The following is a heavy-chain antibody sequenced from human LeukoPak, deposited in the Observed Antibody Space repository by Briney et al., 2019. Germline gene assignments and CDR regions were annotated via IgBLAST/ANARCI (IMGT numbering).Heavy chain of an antibody. D-gene: IGHD6-19*01. CDR1: GFTFSSYW. CDR2: IKPDGSEK. CDR3: ARAAVAAPGDV. J-gene: IGHJ6*02. V-gene: IGHV3-7*04. Sequence: GGSLRLSCAASGFTFSSYWMAWVRQAPGKGLEWVANIKPDGSEKYYVDSLRGRFTISRGNAENSLYLQMKSLRDEDTAVYYCARAAVAAPGDVWGQGTTVTVSS.